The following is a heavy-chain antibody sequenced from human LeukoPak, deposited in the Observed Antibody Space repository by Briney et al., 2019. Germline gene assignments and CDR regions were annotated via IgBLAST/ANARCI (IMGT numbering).Heavy chain of an antibody. CDR2: IKEDGSER. J-gene: IGHJ6*02. CDR1: AFIFSGHW. D-gene: IGHD3-3*01. CDR3: ARDHGTYYDFWSGYWAPTVNYYYYYGMDV. V-gene: IGHV3-7*01. Sequence: GGSLRLSCEGSAFIFSGHWMNWVRQTPGKGLEWVASIKEDGSERQYVDSVKGRFSISRDNTKGSLFLQLNSLRAEDTAVYYCARDHGTYYDFWSGYWAPTVNYYYYYGMDVWGQGTTVTVSS.